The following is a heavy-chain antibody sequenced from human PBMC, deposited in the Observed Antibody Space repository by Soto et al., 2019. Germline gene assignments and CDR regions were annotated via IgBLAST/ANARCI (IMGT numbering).Heavy chain of an antibody. CDR1: GFTFSDYY. CDR3: ARDGRWLQSNFDY. J-gene: IGHJ4*02. Sequence: QVQLVESGGGLVQPGGSLRLSCAASGFTFSDYYMSWIRQAPGKGLEWVSYISSSSSYTNYADSVKGRFTISRDNAKNSLYLQMNSMRAEDTAVYYCARDGRWLQSNFDYWGQGTLVTVSS. V-gene: IGHV3-11*05. D-gene: IGHD4-4*01. CDR2: ISSSSSYT.